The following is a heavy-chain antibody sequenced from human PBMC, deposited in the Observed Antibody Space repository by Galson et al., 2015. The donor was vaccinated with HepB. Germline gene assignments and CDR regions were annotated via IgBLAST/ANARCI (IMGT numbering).Heavy chain of an antibody. Sequence: SLRLSCAASGFTFSSYSMNWVRQAPGKGLEWVSSISSSSSYIYYADSVKGRFTISRDNAKNSLYLQMNSLRAEDTAVYYCARGDFWSGYLDYWGQGTLVTVSS. CDR3: ARGDFWSGYLDY. CDR1: GFTFSSYS. J-gene: IGHJ4*02. D-gene: IGHD3-3*01. V-gene: IGHV3-21*01. CDR2: ISSSSSYI.